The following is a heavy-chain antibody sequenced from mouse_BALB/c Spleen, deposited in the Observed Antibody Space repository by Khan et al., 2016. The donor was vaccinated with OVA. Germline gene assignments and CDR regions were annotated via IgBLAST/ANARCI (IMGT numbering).Heavy chain of an antibody. D-gene: IGHD1-1*01. V-gene: IGHV1S136*01. CDR1: GYTFTNYV. CDR3: ASYASSPYYAMDY. Sequence: EVQLQESGPELVKPGASVKMSCKASGYTFTNYVMHWVKQKAGQGLEWIGYINPYNDGTKYNEKFRGKATLTSDKSSSTAYMELSSLTSEDSAVYYCASYASSPYYAMDYWGQGTSGTVSS. CDR2: INPYNDGT. J-gene: IGHJ4*01.